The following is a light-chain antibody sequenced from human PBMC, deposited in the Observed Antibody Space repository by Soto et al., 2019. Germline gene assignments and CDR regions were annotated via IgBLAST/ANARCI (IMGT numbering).Light chain of an antibody. CDR2: GAS. CDR3: QEYGTSRLT. V-gene: IGKV3-20*01. Sequence: EMVLTQSPGTLSLSPGERATLSCRASQSVSSKYLAWYQQKPGQAPRLLIYGASSRSTGIPDRFWGSGSGTGFTLTISSLEPKYLAEYYYQEYGTSRLTFGGRTNVELK. J-gene: IGKJ4*01. CDR1: QSVSSKY.